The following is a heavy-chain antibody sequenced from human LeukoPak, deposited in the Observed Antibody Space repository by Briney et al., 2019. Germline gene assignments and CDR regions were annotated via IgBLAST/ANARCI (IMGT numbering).Heavy chain of an antibody. V-gene: IGHV3-30*18. CDR1: EFTFSTYG. CDR3: AKDRYSGLNTIDY. D-gene: IGHD6-13*01. CDR2: ISYDGSYK. J-gene: IGHJ4*02. Sequence: PGGSLRLSCAASEFTFSTYGMHWVRQAPGKGLEWVAVISYDGSYKFYADSVKGRFTISRDNSKSTLYLQMNRLRVEDTAVYYCAKDRYSGLNTIDYWGQGTLVTVSS.